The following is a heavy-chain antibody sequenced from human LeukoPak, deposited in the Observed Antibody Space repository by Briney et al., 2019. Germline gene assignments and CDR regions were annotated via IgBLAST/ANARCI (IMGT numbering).Heavy chain of an antibody. CDR1: GGSFSGYY. CDR2: INHSGST. J-gene: IGHJ4*02. D-gene: IGHD6-25*01. CDR3: ARVYSSAKTFDY. V-gene: IGHV4-34*01. Sequence: KPSETLSLTCAVCGGSFSGYYWSWIRQPPGKGLEWIGEINHSGSTNYNPSLKSRVTISVDTSKNQFSLKLSSVTAADTAVYYCARVYSSAKTFDYWGQGTLVTVSS.